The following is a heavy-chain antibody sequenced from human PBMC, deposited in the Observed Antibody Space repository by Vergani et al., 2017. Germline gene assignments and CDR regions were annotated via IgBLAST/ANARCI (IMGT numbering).Heavy chain of an antibody. CDR1: GGSISSYY. J-gene: IGHJ3*02. Sequence: QVQLQESGPGLVKPSETLSLTCTVSGGSISSYYWSWIRQPPGKGLEWIGYIYYSGSTNYNPTLKSRVTISVDTSKNQFSRKLSSVTAADTAVYYCARGVSRWLNDAFDIWGQGRMVTVSS. CDR2: IYYSGST. D-gene: IGHD3-22*01. CDR3: ARGVSRWLNDAFDI. V-gene: IGHV4-59*01.